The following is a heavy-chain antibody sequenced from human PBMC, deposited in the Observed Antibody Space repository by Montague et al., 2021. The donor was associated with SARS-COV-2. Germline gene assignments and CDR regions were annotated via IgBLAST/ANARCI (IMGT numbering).Heavy chain of an antibody. D-gene: IGHD6-13*01. J-gene: IGHJ4*02. CDR2: KKNRSAQ. CDR3: SRDPVEQQQLVHSLDY. Sequence: KKNRSAQYYFDSVRGRFTVSRDNAKKSLFLHMNSLRAEDTAVYFCSRDPVEQQQLVHSLDYWGQGSLCIVSS. V-gene: IGHV3-7*01.